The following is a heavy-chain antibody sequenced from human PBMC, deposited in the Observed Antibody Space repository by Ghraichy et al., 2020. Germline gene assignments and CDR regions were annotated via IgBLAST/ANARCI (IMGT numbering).Heavy chain of an antibody. CDR3: ASFYSISRRFGR. CDR1: GGSISSYY. V-gene: IGHV4-59*08. J-gene: IGHJ5*02. Sequence: SETLSLTCTVSGGSISSYYWSWIRQPPGKGLEWIGYIYYSGSTNYNPSLKSRVTISVDTSKNQFSLKLSSVTAADTAVYYCASFYSISRRFGRWGQGTLVTVSS. CDR2: IYYSGST. D-gene: IGHD4-11*01.